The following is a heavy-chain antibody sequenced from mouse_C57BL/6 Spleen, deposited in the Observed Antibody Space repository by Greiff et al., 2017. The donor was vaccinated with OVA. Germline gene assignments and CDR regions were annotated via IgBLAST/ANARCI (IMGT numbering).Heavy chain of an antibody. CDR1: GFTFSSYA. Sequence: EVHLVESGGGLVKPGGSLKLSCAASGFTFSSYAMSWVRQTPEKRLEWVATISDGGSYTYYPDNVKGRFTISRDNAKNNLYLQMSHLKSEDTAMYYCARDYSNYEDYAMDYWGQGTSVTVSS. J-gene: IGHJ4*01. CDR2: ISDGGSYT. V-gene: IGHV5-4*01. D-gene: IGHD2-5*01. CDR3: ARDYSNYEDYAMDY.